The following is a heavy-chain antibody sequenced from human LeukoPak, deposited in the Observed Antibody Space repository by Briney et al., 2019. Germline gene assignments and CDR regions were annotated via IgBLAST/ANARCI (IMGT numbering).Heavy chain of an antibody. D-gene: IGHD3-22*01. V-gene: IGHV3-30*04. CDR1: GFTFSSYA. CDR3: ASDIVDPSSGYLGYFDY. Sequence: GGSLRLSCAASGFTFSSYAMHWVRQAPGKGLEWVAAISYDGINQYYADSVRGRFTISRDSSKNTLYLQMNSLRAEDTAVYYCASDIVDPSSGYLGYFDYWGQGTLVTVSS. CDR2: ISYDGINQ. J-gene: IGHJ4*02.